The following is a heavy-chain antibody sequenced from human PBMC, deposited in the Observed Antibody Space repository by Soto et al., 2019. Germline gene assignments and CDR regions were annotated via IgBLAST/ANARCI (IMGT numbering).Heavy chain of an antibody. J-gene: IGHJ4*02. D-gene: IGHD3-3*01. V-gene: IGHV4-61*01. CDR1: GGSVSSGSYY. CDR3: ASFTIFGVVIYY. CDR2: IYYSGST. Sequence: SETLSLTCTVSGGSVSSGSYYWSWIRQPPGKGLEWIGYIYYSGSTNYNPSLKSRVTISVDTSKNQFSLKLSSVTAADTAVYYCASFTIFGVVIYYWGQGTLVTVSS.